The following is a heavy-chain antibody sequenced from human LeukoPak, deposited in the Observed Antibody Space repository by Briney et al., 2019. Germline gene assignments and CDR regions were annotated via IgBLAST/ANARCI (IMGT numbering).Heavy chain of an antibody. D-gene: IGHD3-22*01. J-gene: IGHJ4*02. Sequence: ASVKVSCKVSGYTFTELSMHWGRQAPGKGLEWRGGFDPEDGETIYAQKFQGRVTMTEDTSTDTAYMELSSLRSEDTAVYYCATTPYYYDSSGSGYYWGQGTLVTVSS. CDR3: ATTPYYYDSSGSGYY. V-gene: IGHV1-24*01. CDR2: FDPEDGET. CDR1: GYTFTELS.